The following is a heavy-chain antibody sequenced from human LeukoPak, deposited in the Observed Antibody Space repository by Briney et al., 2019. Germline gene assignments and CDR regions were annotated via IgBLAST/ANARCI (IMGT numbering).Heavy chain of an antibody. D-gene: IGHD6-19*01. V-gene: IGHV1-2*02. CDR3: ARSLSGWSDY. CDR2: INPNTGGT. Sequence: ASVKVSCEASGYCFTAYYMHWVRQAPGQGLEWMGWINPNTGGTNYAQKFQGRVTMTRDTFISTAYMEVSSLTSDDTAVYYCARSLSGWSDYWGQGTLVTVSS. CDR1: GYCFTAYY. J-gene: IGHJ4*02.